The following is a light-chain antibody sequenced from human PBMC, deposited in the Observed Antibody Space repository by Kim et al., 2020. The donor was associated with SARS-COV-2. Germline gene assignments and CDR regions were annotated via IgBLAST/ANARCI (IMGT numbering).Light chain of an antibody. CDR2: NVS. CDR1: GTDVGGYNY. V-gene: IGLV2-14*03. CDR3: SSYTSSNSLYV. Sequence: QSITISCTGTGTDVGGYNYVSWYQQHPGKAPQLLISNVSNRPSGISYRFSGSKSGNTASLTISGLQAEDEADYYCSSYTSSNSLYVFGGGTKVTVL. J-gene: IGLJ1*01.